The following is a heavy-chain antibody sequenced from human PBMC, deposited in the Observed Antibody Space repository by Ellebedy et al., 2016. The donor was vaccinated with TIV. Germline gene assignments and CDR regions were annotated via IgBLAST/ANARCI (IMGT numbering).Heavy chain of an antibody. J-gene: IGHJ4*02. V-gene: IGHV3-53*01. CDR1: GFSVSNNY. Sequence: GESLKISCAASGFSVSNNYMSWFRQAPGKGLDWVSVIYSGGSTYYADSVKGRFTISRDNSKNTLYLQMNSLRVEDTALYYCVKGASSGSWVTMDYWGQGALVTVSS. D-gene: IGHD6-13*01. CDR2: IYSGGST. CDR3: VKGASSGSWVTMDY.